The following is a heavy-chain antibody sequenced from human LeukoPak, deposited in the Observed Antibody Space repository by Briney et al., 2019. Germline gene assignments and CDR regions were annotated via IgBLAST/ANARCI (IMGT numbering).Heavy chain of an antibody. Sequence: GGSLRLSCAASGFTFSSYSMNWVRQAPGKGLEWVSAISGSGGSTYYADSVKGRFTISRDNSKNTLYLQMNSLRAEDTAVYYCAKRVDTAMDYFDYWGQGTLVIVSS. CDR1: GFTFSSYS. CDR3: AKRVDTAMDYFDY. J-gene: IGHJ4*02. CDR2: ISGSGGST. V-gene: IGHV3-23*01. D-gene: IGHD5-18*01.